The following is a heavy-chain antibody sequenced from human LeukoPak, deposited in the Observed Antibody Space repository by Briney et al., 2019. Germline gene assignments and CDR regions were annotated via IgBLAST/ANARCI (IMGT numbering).Heavy chain of an antibody. Sequence: GGSLRLSCAASGFTFRSYWMSWVRQAPGKGLEWVSAISGSGGSTYYADSVKGRFTISRDNSKNTLYLQMNSLRAEDTAVYYCAKDWKPTSSLFGDYKGTSVDYWGQGTLVTVSS. CDR3: AKDWKPTSSLFGDYKGTSVDY. CDR1: GFTFRSYW. J-gene: IGHJ4*02. D-gene: IGHD4-17*01. V-gene: IGHV3-23*01. CDR2: ISGSGGST.